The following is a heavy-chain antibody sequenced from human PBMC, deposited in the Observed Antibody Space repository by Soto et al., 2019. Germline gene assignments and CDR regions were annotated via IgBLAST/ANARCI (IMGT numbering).Heavy chain of an antibody. D-gene: IGHD3-3*01. CDR3: ARSTIFGVVTLRYYYGMDV. J-gene: IGHJ6*02. CDR1: GGSISSYY. CDR2: IYYSGST. Sequence: SDTLSLTCTVSGGSISSYYWSWIRQPPGKGLEWIGYIYYSGSTNYNPSLKSRVTISVDTSKNQFSLKLSSVTAADTAVYYCARSTIFGVVTLRYYYGMDVWGQGTTVTVSS. V-gene: IGHV4-59*01.